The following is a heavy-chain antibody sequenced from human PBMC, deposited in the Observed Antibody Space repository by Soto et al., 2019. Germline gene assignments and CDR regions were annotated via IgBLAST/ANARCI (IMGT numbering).Heavy chain of an antibody. D-gene: IGHD7-27*01. Sequence: PGGSLRLSCAASGFTFSSYWMHWVRQAPGKGLVWVSRINSDGSSTSYADSVKGRFTISRDNAKNTLYLQMNSLRAEGTAVYYCARISGETNYYYYYGMDVWGQGTTVTVSS. CDR2: INSDGSST. CDR3: ARISGETNYYYYYGMDV. J-gene: IGHJ6*02. CDR1: GFTFSSYW. V-gene: IGHV3-74*01.